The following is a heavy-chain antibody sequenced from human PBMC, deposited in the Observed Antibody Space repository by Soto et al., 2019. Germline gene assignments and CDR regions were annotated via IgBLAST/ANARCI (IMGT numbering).Heavy chain of an antibody. D-gene: IGHD6-19*01. CDR1: GFPFSSYG. J-gene: IGHJ4*02. Sequence: QVQLVESGGGVVQPGRSLRLSCAASGFPFSSYGMHWVRQAPGKGLDWVAVIWYDGSNKDYADSVKGRFTISRDNSKNTLYLQMNSLRAEDTAVYYCARDTYSSGWYGLFDYWGQGTLVTVSS. CDR3: ARDTYSSGWYGLFDY. CDR2: IWYDGSNK. V-gene: IGHV3-33*01.